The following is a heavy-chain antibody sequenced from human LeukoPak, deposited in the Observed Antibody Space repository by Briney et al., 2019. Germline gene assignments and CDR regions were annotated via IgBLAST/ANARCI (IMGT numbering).Heavy chain of an antibody. CDR2: INHSGST. CDR3: AGSYRVDYFDY. J-gene: IGHJ4*02. V-gene: IGHV4-34*01. D-gene: IGHD2-2*02. Sequence: SETLSLTCAVYGGSFSGYYWSWIRQPPGKGLEWIGEINHSGSTNYNPSLKSRVTISVDTSKNQFSLKLSSVTAADTAVYYCAGSYRVDYFDYWGQGTLVTVSS. CDR1: GGSFSGYY.